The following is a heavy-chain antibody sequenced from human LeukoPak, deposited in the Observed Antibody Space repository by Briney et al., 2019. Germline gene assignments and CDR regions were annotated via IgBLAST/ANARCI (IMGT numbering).Heavy chain of an antibody. Sequence: GESLKISCKGSGYSFISHWIGWVRQTPGKGLEWMGIIYPGDSDTRYSPSFQGQVTISADKSISTAYLQWSSLKASDTAMYYCARHSNPSGSNGFDYWGQGTLVTVSS. CDR3: ARHSNPSGSNGFDY. CDR2: IYPGDSDT. D-gene: IGHD1-26*01. CDR1: GYSFISHW. V-gene: IGHV5-51*01. J-gene: IGHJ4*02.